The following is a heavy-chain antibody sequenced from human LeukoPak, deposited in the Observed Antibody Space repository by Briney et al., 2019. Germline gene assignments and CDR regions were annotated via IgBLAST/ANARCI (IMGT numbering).Heavy chain of an antibody. V-gene: IGHV3-30*02. D-gene: IGHD1-26*01. Sequence: GGSLRLSCAASRFTFSSYGMHWVRQAPGKGLEWVAFIRYDGSNKYYADSVKGRFTISRDNSKNTLYLQMNSLRAEDTALYYCAKVYRGSYYAPDYWGQGTLVTVSS. J-gene: IGHJ4*02. CDR2: IRYDGSNK. CDR1: RFTFSSYG. CDR3: AKVYRGSYYAPDY.